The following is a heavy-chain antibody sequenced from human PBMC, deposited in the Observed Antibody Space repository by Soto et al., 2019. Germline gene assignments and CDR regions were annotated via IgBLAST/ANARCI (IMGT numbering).Heavy chain of an antibody. J-gene: IGHJ4*02. Sequence: QVQLVQSGAEVKKPGASVKVSCKASGYTFTSYGISWVRQAPGQGLEWMGWISAYNGNTNYAQKLQGRVTMTTDTCTRTCYREVRRLGSDDTAVYSCARDGTGGVVSFDYWGQGTLVPVSS. CDR1: GYTFTSYG. D-gene: IGHD1-1*01. CDR3: ARDGTGGVVSFDY. CDR2: ISAYNGNT. V-gene: IGHV1-18*01.